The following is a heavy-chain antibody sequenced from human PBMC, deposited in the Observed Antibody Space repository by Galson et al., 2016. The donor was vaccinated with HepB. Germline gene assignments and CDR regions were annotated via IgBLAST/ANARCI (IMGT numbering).Heavy chain of an antibody. V-gene: IGHV4-39*01. CDR3: ARHDYDSSIESYINGFDP. Sequence: SETLSLTCTVSGGSISSSGYYWGWIRQPPGKGLEWIGSIFYSGTTYYNPFLKSRVTISIETPKNQFSLRLTSVTAADTAIYSCARHDYDSSIESYINGFDPWGQGTLVTVSS. CDR2: IFYSGTT. D-gene: IGHD3-22*01. CDR1: GGSISSSGYY. J-gene: IGHJ5*02.